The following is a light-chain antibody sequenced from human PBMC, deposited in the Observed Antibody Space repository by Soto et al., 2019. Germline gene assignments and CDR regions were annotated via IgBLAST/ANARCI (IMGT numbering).Light chain of an antibody. Sequence: DIQMTQSPSTLSASVGDRVTITCRASQSISTWLAWFQQKPGKAPNLLIYKASSLESGVPSRFSGSGSGTEFTLTITTLQPDDFATYYCQQSYTTPYTFGQGTKLEI. CDR3: QQSYTTPYT. CDR2: KAS. V-gene: IGKV1-5*03. CDR1: QSISTW. J-gene: IGKJ2*01.